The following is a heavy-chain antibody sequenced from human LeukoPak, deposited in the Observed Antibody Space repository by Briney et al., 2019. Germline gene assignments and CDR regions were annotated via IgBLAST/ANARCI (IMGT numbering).Heavy chain of an antibody. CDR2: IYYSGST. CDR1: GGSVSSGSYY. CDR3: ATHTAYPAFDI. J-gene: IGHJ3*02. D-gene: IGHD5-18*01. V-gene: IGHV4-61*01. Sequence: PSETLSLTCTVSGGSVSSGSYYWSWIRQSPGTGLEWIGYIYYSGSTNYNPSLKSRVTISVDTSKNQFSLKLSSVTAADTAVYYCATHTAYPAFDIWGQGTMVTVSS.